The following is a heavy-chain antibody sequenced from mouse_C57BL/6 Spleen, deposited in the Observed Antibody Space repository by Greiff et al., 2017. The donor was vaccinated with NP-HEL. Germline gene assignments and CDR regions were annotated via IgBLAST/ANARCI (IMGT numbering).Heavy chain of an antibody. V-gene: IGHV5-17*01. CDR2: ISSGSSTI. CDR1: GFTFSDYG. J-gene: IGHJ1*03. Sequence: EVMLVESGGGLVKPGGSLKLSCAASGFTFSDYGMHWVRQAPEKGLEWVAYISSGSSTIYYADTVKGRFTISRDNAKNTLFLQMTSLRSEDTAMYYCASEGRSYYGSYFDVWGTGTTVTVSS. CDR3: ASEGRSYYGSYFDV. D-gene: IGHD1-1*01.